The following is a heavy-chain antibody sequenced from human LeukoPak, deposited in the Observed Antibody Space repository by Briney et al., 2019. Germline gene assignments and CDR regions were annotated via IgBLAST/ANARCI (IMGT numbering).Heavy chain of an antibody. CDR3: ARAGSRSGLPWFGELSYYFDY. CDR2: IYYSGST. V-gene: IGHV4-31*03. CDR1: GGSISSGGYY. D-gene: IGHD3-10*01. Sequence: SETLSLTCTVSGGSISSGGYYWSWIRQHPGKGLEWIGYIYYSGSTYYNPSLKSRVTISVDTSKNQFSLKLSSVTAADTAVYYCARAGSRSGLPWFGELSYYFDYWGQGTLVTVSS. J-gene: IGHJ4*02.